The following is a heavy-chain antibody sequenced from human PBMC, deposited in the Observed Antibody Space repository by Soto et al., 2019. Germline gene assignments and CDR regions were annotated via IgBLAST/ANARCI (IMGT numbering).Heavy chain of an antibody. V-gene: IGHV4-30-4*01. Sequence: SETLSLTCTVSGGSISSADYYWTWIRQPPGKGLEWIGYIYYSGSTNYNPSLKSRVTISVDTSRNQFSLKLSSVTAADTAVYFCARATYYSDTGGSPPLDYWGQGTLVTVSS. D-gene: IGHD3-22*01. CDR2: IYYSGST. J-gene: IGHJ4*02. CDR1: GGSISSADYY. CDR3: ARATYYSDTGGSPPLDY.